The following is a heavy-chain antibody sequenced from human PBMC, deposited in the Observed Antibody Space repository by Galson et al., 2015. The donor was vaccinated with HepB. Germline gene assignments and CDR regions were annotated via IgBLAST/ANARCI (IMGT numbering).Heavy chain of an antibody. D-gene: IGHD1-14*01. CDR3: ATSPGNHDPPDY. J-gene: IGHJ4*02. CDR1: GFTFSSYG. V-gene: IGHV3-30*03. Sequence: SLRLSCADSGFTFSSYGMHWVRQAPGKGLEWVAVISYDESNKYYADSVKGRFTISRDNSKNTLYLQMNSLRAEDTAVYYCATSPGNHDPPDYWGQGTLVTVSS. CDR2: ISYDESNK.